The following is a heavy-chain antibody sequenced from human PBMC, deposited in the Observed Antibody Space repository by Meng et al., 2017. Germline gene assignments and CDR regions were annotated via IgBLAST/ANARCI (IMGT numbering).Heavy chain of an antibody. CDR3: ARDGIAAAGTGRSYFQH. J-gene: IGHJ1*01. D-gene: IGHD6-13*01. V-gene: IGHV4-39*07. CDR1: GGSISSSSYY. CDR2: IYYSGST. Sequence: QLQLQGSGPGLVRPSGTLSLTCAVSGGSISSSSYYWGWIRQPPGKGLEWIGSIYYSGSTYYNPSLKSRVTISVDTSKNQFSLKLSSVTAADTAVYYCARDGIAAAGTGRSYFQHWGQGTLVTVSS.